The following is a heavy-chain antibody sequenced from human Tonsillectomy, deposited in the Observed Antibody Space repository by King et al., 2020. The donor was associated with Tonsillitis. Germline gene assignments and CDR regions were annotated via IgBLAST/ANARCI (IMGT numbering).Heavy chain of an antibody. V-gene: IGHV4-34*01. CDR3: ARVDIVAVNVLPGGHFDY. D-gene: IGHD2-21*01. CDR2: INHSGST. J-gene: IGHJ4*02. CDR1: GGSFSGYY. Sequence: VQLQQWGAGLLKPSETLSLTCAVYGGSFSGYYWSWIRQPPGKGLEWVGEINHSGSTNYNPSLKSRVTISVDTSTNQFSLNLSSVTAADTAVYYCARVDIVAVNVLPGGHFDYCGQGTLVTVSS.